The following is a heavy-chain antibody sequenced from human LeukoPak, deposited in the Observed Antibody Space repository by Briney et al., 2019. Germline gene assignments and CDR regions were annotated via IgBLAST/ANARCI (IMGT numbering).Heavy chain of an antibody. CDR1: GFTFSSYW. J-gene: IGHJ4*02. CDR2: INEDGNEK. Sequence: GGSLRLSCAASGFTFSSYWMSWVRQAPGKGLEWVASINEDGNEKYYVDSLKGRFTISRDNAQNSLYLQMNSLRVEDTAVYYCARDTYRFDDYWGQRTLVTVSS. CDR3: ARDTYRFDDY. V-gene: IGHV3-7*01.